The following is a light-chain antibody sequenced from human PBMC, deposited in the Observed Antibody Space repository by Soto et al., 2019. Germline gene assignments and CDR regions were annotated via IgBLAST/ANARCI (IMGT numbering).Light chain of an antibody. V-gene: IGKV3-20*01. Sequence: EIVLTQSPGTLSLSPGERATLSCRASQSVSSSYLAWYQQKPGQAPRLLIYGASSSATGIPDRFSGSGSGTDFTLIISRLEPEDFAVYYCQQYGSSQFTFGPGTKVDIK. CDR3: QQYGSSQFT. CDR2: GAS. J-gene: IGKJ3*01. CDR1: QSVSSSY.